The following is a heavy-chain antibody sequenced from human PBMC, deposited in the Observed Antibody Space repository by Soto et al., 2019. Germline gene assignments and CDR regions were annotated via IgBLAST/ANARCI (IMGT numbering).Heavy chain of an antibody. J-gene: IGHJ4*02. D-gene: IGHD5-18*01. CDR3: ATRYSYVHF. Sequence: ASVKVSCKSSGYAFTGYYIHWVRQAPGQGLEWMGWINPNSGDTNYAQKFQGRVTMTRDASFSTAYMELSSLRSDDTAVYYCATRYSYVHFWGQGTLVTVSS. V-gene: IGHV1-2*02. CDR2: INPNSGDT. CDR1: GYAFTGYY.